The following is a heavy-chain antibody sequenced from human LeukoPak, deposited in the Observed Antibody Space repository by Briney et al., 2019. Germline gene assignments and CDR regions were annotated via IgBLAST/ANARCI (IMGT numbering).Heavy chain of an antibody. CDR3: ARDLAGPPQEAFDI. CDR2: ISSSGSTI. Sequence: GGSLRLSCAASGFTFSSYEMNWVRQAPGKGLEWVSYISSSGSTIYYADSVKGRFTISRDNAENSLYLQMTSLRAEDTAVYYCARDLAGPPQEAFDIWGQGTMVTVSS. J-gene: IGHJ3*02. V-gene: IGHV3-48*03. CDR1: GFTFSSYE.